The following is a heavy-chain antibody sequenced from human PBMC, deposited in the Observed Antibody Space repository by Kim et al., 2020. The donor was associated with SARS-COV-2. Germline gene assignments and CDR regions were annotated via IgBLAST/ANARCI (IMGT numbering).Heavy chain of an antibody. D-gene: IGHD4-4*01. Sequence: GGSLRLSCAASGFTFSSYWMSWVRQAPGKGLEWVANIKQDGSEKYYVDSVKGRFTISRDNAKNSLYLQMNSLRAEDTAVYYCARGGSTVTTFLGYYYYGMDVWGQGTTVTVSS. CDR3: ARGGSTVTTFLGYYYYGMDV. J-gene: IGHJ6*02. V-gene: IGHV3-7*01. CDR1: GFTFSSYW. CDR2: IKQDGSEK.